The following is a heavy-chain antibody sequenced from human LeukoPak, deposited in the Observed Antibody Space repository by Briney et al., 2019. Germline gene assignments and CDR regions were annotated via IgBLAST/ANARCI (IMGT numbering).Heavy chain of an antibody. D-gene: IGHD1-26*01. CDR2: ISGSGHST. CDR3: ARDRGSTDFDY. V-gene: IGHV3-23*01. Sequence: GGSLRLSCAASGFTFTGYAMSWVRQAPGKGLEWVSAISGSGHSTDYADSVKGRFTISRDNAKNTLYLQMNSLRVEDTAVYYCARDRGSTDFDYWGQGTLVTVSS. J-gene: IGHJ4*02. CDR1: GFTFTGYA.